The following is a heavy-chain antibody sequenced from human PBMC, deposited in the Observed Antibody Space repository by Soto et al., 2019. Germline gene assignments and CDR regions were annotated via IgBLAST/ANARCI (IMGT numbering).Heavy chain of an antibody. CDR2: IVVGSGNT. V-gene: IGHV1-58*01. J-gene: IGHJ5*02. CDR1: GFTFTSSA. D-gene: IGHD3-3*01. CDR3: AGAKYYDFWSGYYA. Sequence: SVKVSCKASGFTFTSSAVQWVRQARGQRLEWIGWIVVGSGNTNYAQKFQERVTITRDMSTSTAYMELSSLRSADTAVYYCAGAKYYDFWSGYYAWGQGTLVTVSS.